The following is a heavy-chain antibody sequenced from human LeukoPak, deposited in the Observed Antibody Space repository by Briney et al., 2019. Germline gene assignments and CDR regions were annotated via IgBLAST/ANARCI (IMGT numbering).Heavy chain of an antibody. CDR3: ARTMRDFDY. CDR2: IKPDGSEK. Sequence: GGSLRLSCAASGFTFSTYWMNWVRQAPGKGLEWVANIKPDGSEKYYVDSVKGRFTISRDNAKNSLCLQMNSLRAEDTAVYYCARTMRDFDYWGQGTLVTVSS. D-gene: IGHD3-3*01. V-gene: IGHV3-7*04. J-gene: IGHJ4*02. CDR1: GFTFSTYW.